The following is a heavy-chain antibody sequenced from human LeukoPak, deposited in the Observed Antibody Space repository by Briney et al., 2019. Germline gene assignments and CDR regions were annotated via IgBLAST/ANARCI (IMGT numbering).Heavy chain of an antibody. CDR2: ISGDGGST. CDR1: GFTISSYW. J-gene: IGHJ4*02. V-gene: IGHV3-43*02. Sequence: PGGSLRLSCAASGFTISSYWMHWVRQAPGKGLEWVSFISGDGGSTYYADSVKGRFTISRDNSKNSLYLQMNSLRLGDTALYYCATDCSGNRCYSLWGQGTLVTVSS. CDR3: ATDCSGNRCYSL. D-gene: IGHD2-15*01.